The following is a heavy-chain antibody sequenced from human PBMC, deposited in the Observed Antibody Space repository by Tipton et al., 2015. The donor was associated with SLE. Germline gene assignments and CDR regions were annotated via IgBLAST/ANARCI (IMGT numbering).Heavy chain of an antibody. D-gene: IGHD4/OR15-4a*01. J-gene: IGHJ5*02. CDR2: INPSGGST. CDR1: GYTFTSYG. V-gene: IGHV1-46*01. CDR3: ARDEVGDDYGGSGWFDP. Sequence: QSGPEVKKPGASVKVSCKASGYTFTSYGISWVRQAPGQGLEWMGIINPSGGSTSYAQKFQGRVTMTRDTSTSTVYMELSSLRSEDTAVYYCARDEVGDDYGGSGWFDPWGQGTLVTVSS.